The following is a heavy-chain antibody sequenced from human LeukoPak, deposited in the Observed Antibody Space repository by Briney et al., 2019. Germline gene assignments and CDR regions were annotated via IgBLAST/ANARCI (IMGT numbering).Heavy chain of an antibody. CDR1: GFTFSNYL. CDR2: IRGGGGDT. Sequence: GGSLRLSCAASGFTFSNYLMTWVRQAPGKGLEWVSTIRGGGGDTYYADSVQGRFTISRDNSKNTLYLQMNSLRAEGTAVYYCAKEIAASPDYWGQGTLVTVSS. V-gene: IGHV3-23*01. CDR3: AKEIAASPDY. D-gene: IGHD6-13*01. J-gene: IGHJ4*02.